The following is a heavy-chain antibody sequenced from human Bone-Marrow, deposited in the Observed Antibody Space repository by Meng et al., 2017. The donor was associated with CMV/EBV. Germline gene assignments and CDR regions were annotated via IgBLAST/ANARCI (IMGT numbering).Heavy chain of an antibody. Sequence: SETLSLTCTVSGGSISNYYWNWIRQPPGKGLEWIGYIYYSGSTNYNPSLKSRVTISVDTSKSQFSLKLTSVTAADTAVYYCASLWGSGYDYAFDPWGQGNLVTFSS. CDR1: GGSISNYY. V-gene: IGHV4-59*01. D-gene: IGHD5-12*01. J-gene: IGHJ5*02. CDR2: IYYSGST. CDR3: ASLWGSGYDYAFDP.